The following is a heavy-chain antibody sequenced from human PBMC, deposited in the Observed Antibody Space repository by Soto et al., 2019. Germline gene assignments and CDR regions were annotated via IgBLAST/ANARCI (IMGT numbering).Heavy chain of an antibody. D-gene: IGHD2-15*01. J-gene: IGHJ3*02. CDR1: GYSFTSYW. CDR3: ASGLGYCSGVICYSGSYAIVYAFDI. CDR2: IYPGDSDT. Sequence: GESLKISCKGSGYSFTSYWIGWVRQMPGKGLEWMGIIYPGDSDTRYSTSFQGQVTISADKSISTAYLQWSSLKASDTAVYYCASGLGYCSGVICYSGSYAIVYAFDIWGQGTMVTVSS. V-gene: IGHV5-51*01.